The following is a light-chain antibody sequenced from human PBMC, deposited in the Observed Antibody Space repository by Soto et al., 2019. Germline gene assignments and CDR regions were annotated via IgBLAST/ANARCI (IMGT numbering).Light chain of an antibody. CDR1: QSVSSY. V-gene: IGKV3-11*01. CDR2: DAS. Sequence: EIVLTQSPATLSLSPGERATLSCRASQSVSSYLAWYQQKPGQAPRLLIYDASNRATGIPARFSGSGSGTAFPLTISALEPKDLAVYYCQQRTSWLPWPFGQGTKVENK. J-gene: IGKJ1*01. CDR3: QQRTSWLPWP.